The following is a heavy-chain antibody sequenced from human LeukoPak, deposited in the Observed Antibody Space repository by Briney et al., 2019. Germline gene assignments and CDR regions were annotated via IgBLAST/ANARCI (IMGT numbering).Heavy chain of an antibody. CDR3: AKHSSWALYYFDY. V-gene: IGHV3-23*01. D-gene: IGHD6-13*01. CDR2: ISGSGGST. Sequence: GGSLRLSCAASGFTFSSYAMSWVRQAPGKGLEWVSAISGSGGSTYYADSAKGRFTISRDNSKNTLYLQMNSLRAEGTAVYYCAKHSSWALYYFDYWGQGTLVTVSS. J-gene: IGHJ4*02. CDR1: GFTFSSYA.